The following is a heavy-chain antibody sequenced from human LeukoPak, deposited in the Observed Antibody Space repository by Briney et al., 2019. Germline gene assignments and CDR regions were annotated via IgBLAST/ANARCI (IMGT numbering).Heavy chain of an antibody. Sequence: GGSLRLSCAASGFSFSNFGMHWVRQAPGKGLEWVAVISYDGSHKYYADSVKGRFTISRDNSKNTLYLQMNSLRAEDTAVYYCARAGYSSSWSHDYWGQGTLVTVSS. J-gene: IGHJ4*02. CDR1: GFSFSNFG. D-gene: IGHD6-13*01. CDR2: ISYDGSHK. V-gene: IGHV3-30*03. CDR3: ARAGYSSSWSHDY.